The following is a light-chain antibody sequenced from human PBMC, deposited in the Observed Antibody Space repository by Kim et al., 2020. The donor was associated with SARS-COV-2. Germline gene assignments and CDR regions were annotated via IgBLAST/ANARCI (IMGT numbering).Light chain of an antibody. Sequence: SVKHTCTHGSGHSTDTIAWHQQQPEKCPRYLMKVNSDGGHSKGDGIPDRFSGSSSGAERYLTISSLQSDDEADYYCQTWGTGFRMFGGGTKLTVL. CDR3: QTWGTGFRM. J-gene: IGLJ3*02. CDR1: SGHSTDT. CDR2: VNSDGGH. V-gene: IGLV4-69*01.